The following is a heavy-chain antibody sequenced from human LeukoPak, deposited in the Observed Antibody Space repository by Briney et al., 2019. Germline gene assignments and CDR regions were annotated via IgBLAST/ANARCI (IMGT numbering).Heavy chain of an antibody. CDR1: GYTFTGYY. CDR2: INPNSGGT. D-gene: IGHD6-19*01. CDR3: ARSPMAVAGGIDY. J-gene: IGHJ4*02. V-gene: IGHV1-2*02. Sequence: ASVKASCKASGYTFTGYYMHWVRQAPGQGLEWMGWINPNSGGTNYAQKFQGRVTMTRDTSISTAYMELSRLRSDDTVVYYCARSPMAVAGGIDYWGQGTLVTVSS.